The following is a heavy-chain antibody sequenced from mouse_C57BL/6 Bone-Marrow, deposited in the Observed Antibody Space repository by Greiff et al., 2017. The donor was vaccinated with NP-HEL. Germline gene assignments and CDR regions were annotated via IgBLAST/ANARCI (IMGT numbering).Heavy chain of an antibody. CDR3: TTGGSSPYAMDY. J-gene: IGHJ4*01. CDR2: IDPENGDT. Sequence: EVQLQQSGAELVRPGASVKLSCTVSGFNIKDDYMHWVKQRPEQGLEWIGWIDPENGDTEYGSKFQGKATITTDTSSNTAYLQLSSLTSGDTAVYSCTTGGSSPYAMDYWGQGTSVTVSS. CDR1: GFNIKDDY. V-gene: IGHV14-4*01. D-gene: IGHD1-1*01.